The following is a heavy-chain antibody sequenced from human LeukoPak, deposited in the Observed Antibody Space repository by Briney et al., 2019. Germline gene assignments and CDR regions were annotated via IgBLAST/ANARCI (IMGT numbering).Heavy chain of an antibody. D-gene: IGHD6-6*01. CDR2: TRNKANSYTT. J-gene: IGHJ4*02. V-gene: IGHV3-72*01. CDR1: GFTFSDYW. CDR3: ARGLGSSPGAPFDY. Sequence: GGSLRLSCIASGFTFSDYWMSWVRQAPGKGLEWVGRTRNKANSYTTEYAASVKGRFTISRDDSKNSLYLQMNSLKTEDTAVYYCARGLGSSPGAPFDYWGQGTLVTVSS.